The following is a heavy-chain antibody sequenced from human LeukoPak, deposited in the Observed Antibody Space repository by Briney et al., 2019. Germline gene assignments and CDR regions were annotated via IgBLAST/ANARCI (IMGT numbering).Heavy chain of an antibody. J-gene: IGHJ6*03. CDR1: GFTFSDYY. CDR2: ISSSGSTI. CDR3: AREPPPQYYYYYMDV. V-gene: IGHV3-11*01. Sequence: GGSLRLSCAASGFTFSDYYMSWIRQAPGKGLEWVSYISSSGSTIYYAGSVKGRFTISRDNAKNSLYLQMNSLRAEDTAVYHCAREPPPQYYYYYMDVWGKGTTVTVSS.